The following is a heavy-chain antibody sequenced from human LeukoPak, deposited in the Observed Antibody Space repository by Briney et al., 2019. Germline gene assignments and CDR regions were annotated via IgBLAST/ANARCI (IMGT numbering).Heavy chain of an antibody. CDR1: GFTFSSYA. J-gene: IGHJ6*03. CDR2: ISGSGGST. CDR3: AKEGRLYCSSTSCYKPYYYYMAV. D-gene: IGHD2-2*02. V-gene: IGHV3-23*01. Sequence: PGGSLRLSCAASGFTFSSYAMSWVRQAPGKGLEWVSAISGSGGSTYYADSVKGRFTISRDNSKNTLYLQMNSLRAEDTAVYYCAKEGRLYCSSTSCYKPYYYYMAVWGKGTTVTVSS.